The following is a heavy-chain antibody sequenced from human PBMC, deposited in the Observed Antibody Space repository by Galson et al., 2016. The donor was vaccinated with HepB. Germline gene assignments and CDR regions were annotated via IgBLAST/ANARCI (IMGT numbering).Heavy chain of an antibody. V-gene: IGHV1-2*02. D-gene: IGHD3-10*01. CDR1: GYIFSGYY. CDR2: INPNSGGA. Sequence: SVKVSCKASGYIFSGYYIYWVRQAPGEGLQWMGWINPNSGGASYAQMFQGRVTMTRETSISTASMELTRLTSDDTAVYYCARGHVYGSGSYYPDYWGQGTLVTVSS. J-gene: IGHJ4*02. CDR3: ARGHVYGSGSYYPDY.